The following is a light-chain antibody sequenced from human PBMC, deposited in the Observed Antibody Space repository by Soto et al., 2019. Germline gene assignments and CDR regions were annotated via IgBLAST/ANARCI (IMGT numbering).Light chain of an antibody. CDR3: CSYAGSSTLV. Sequence: QSVLTQPASVSGSPGQSITISCTGTSSDVGRYNLVSWYQQHPGKAPKLLIYEVSKRPSGVSNRFSGSKSGNTASLTISGLQAEDEADYYCCSYAGSSTLVFGGGTKLTVL. V-gene: IGLV2-23*02. CDR1: SSDVGRYNL. J-gene: IGLJ2*01. CDR2: EVS.